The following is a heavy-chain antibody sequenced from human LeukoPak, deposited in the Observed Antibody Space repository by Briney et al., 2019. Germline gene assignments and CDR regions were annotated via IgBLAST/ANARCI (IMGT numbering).Heavy chain of an antibody. D-gene: IGHD4-17*01. CDR3: ARVYGDYFDAFDI. CDR1: GVSISSYY. CDR2: IYYSGST. V-gene: IGHV4-59*01. Sequence: SSETLSLTCTVSGVSISSYYWSWIRQPPGKGLEWIGYIYYSGSTNYNPSLKSRVTISVDTSKNQFSLKLSSVTAADTAVYYCARVYGDYFDAFDIWGQGTMVTVSS. J-gene: IGHJ3*02.